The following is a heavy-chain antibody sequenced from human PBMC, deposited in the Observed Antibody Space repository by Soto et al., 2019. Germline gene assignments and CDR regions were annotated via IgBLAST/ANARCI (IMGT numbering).Heavy chain of an antibody. D-gene: IGHD3-3*01. V-gene: IGHV4-34*01. J-gene: IGHJ4*02. CDR2: INHSGST. CDR3: GSVAATIFGVAN. CDR1: GGSFSGYY. Sequence: SETLSLTCAVYGGSFSGYYWSWIRQPPGKGLEWIGEINHSGSTNYNQSLKSRVTISVVTSKNQFSLKLSSVTAADTAVYYCGSVAATIFGVANWGQGTLVTVS.